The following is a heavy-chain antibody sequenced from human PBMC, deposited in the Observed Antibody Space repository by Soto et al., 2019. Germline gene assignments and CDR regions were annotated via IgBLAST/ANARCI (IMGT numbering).Heavy chain of an antibody. D-gene: IGHD3-22*01. J-gene: IGHJ4*02. CDR1: GFTFSSYA. CDR3: ATQDYYYDSSGLLHY. Sequence: LRLSCAASGFTFSSYAMSWVRQAPGKGLEWVSAISGSGGSTYYADSVKGRFTISRDNSKNTLYLQMNSLRAEDTAVYYCATQDYYYDSSGLLHYWGQGTLVTVSS. CDR2: ISGSGGST. V-gene: IGHV3-23*01.